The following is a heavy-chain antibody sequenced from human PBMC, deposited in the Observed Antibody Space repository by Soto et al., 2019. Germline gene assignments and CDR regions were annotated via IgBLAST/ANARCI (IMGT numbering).Heavy chain of an antibody. CDR3: AKDAVPYNGKWDWFDS. V-gene: IGHV3-23*01. CDR2: IGGTGSDT. J-gene: IGHJ5*01. CDR1: RCTFSDFA. Sequence: DVQLLESGGGLVQPGESLTLSCAASRCTFSDFAMSWVRQAPRKGLEWVSSIGGTGSDTYYADSVKGRFTISRDNSRNTLYLQMDNLRDEDTAVYYCAKDAVPYNGKWDWFDSWGQGTLVTVSS. D-gene: IGHD1-26*01.